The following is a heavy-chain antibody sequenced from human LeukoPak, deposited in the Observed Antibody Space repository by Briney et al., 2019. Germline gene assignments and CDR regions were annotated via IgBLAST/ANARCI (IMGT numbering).Heavy chain of an antibody. Sequence: GGSLRLSCAASGFTFSIYGIHWVRQAPGKGLEWVASINHNGNVNYYVDSVKGRFTISRDNAKNSLYLQMSNLRAEDTAVYFCARGGGLDVWGQGATVTVSS. CDR2: INHNGNVN. D-gene: IGHD3-16*01. CDR1: GFTFSIYG. CDR3: ARGGGLDV. V-gene: IGHV3-7*03. J-gene: IGHJ6*02.